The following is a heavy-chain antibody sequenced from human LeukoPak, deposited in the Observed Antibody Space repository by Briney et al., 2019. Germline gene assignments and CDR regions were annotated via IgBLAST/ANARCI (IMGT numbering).Heavy chain of an antibody. J-gene: IGHJ6*03. CDR3: ARTYYYDSSGYFGRDYYYYMDV. V-gene: IGHV5-51*01. CDR2: IYPGDSDT. D-gene: IGHD3-22*01. Sequence: GESLKISCKGSGYSFTSYWIGWVRQMPGKGLEWMGIIYPGDSDTRYSPSFQGQVTISADKSISTAYLQWSSLKASDTAMYYCARTYYYDSSGYFGRDYYYYMDVWGKGTTVTVSS. CDR1: GYSFTSYW.